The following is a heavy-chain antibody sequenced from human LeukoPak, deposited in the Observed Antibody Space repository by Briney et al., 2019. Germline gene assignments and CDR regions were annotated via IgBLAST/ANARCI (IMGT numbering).Heavy chain of an antibody. CDR1: GYTFTDYY. J-gene: IGHJ4*02. V-gene: IGHV1-69-2*01. CDR3: CGPQLWLPFDY. Sequence: GASVKVSCKASGYTFTDYYMHWVQQAPGKGLEWMGRVDPEDGETIYAQKFQGRVTITADESTSTAYMELSSLRSEDTAVYYCCGPQLWLPFDYWGQGTLVTVSS. CDR2: VDPEDGET. D-gene: IGHD5-18*01.